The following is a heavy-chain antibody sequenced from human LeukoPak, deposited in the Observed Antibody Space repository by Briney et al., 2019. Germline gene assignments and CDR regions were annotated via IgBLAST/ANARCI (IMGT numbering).Heavy chain of an antibody. J-gene: IGHJ4*02. Sequence: SETLSLTCAVYGGPFSGYYWSWIRRPPGKGLEWIGEINHSGSTNYNPSLKSRVTISVDTSKNQFSLKLSSVTAADTAVYYCASSTPWIQLWYGRDYWGQGTLVTVSS. CDR1: GGPFSGYY. V-gene: IGHV4-34*01. CDR2: INHSGST. D-gene: IGHD5-18*01. CDR3: ASSTPWIQLWYGRDY.